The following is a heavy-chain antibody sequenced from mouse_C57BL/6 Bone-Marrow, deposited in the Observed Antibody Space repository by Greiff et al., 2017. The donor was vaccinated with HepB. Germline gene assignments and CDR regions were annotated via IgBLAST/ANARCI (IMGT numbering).Heavy chain of an antibody. D-gene: IGHD1-1*01. CDR2: ISYDGSN. Sequence: ESGPGLVKPSQSLSLTCSVTGYSITSGYYWNWIRQFPGNKLEWMGYISYDGSNNYNPSLKNRISITRDTSKNQFFLKLNSVTTEDTATYYCARGTTVNYFDYWGQGTTLTVSS. J-gene: IGHJ2*01. CDR3: ARGTTVNYFDY. V-gene: IGHV3-6*01. CDR1: GYSITSGYY.